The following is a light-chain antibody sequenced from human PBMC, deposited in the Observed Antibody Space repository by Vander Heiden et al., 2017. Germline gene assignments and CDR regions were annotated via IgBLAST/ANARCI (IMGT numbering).Light chain of an antibody. Sequence: QSVLTQPPSVSGDPGQRVTISCTGSSCNIGASYDVHWYQQRPGTAHKLLIYGNNNRPAGVPDRFSGSKSGTSASLAITGLQAEDEADYYCQSYDSRLSGYVVGTGTRVPVL. J-gene: IGLJ1*01. CDR1: SCNIGASYD. CDR3: QSYDSRLSGYV. V-gene: IGLV1-40*01. CDR2: GNN.